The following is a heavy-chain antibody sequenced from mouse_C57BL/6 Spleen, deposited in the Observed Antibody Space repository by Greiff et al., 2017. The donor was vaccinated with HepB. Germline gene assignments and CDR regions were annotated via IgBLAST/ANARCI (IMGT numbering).Heavy chain of an antibody. CDR1: GFTFSDYG. J-gene: IGHJ4*01. CDR3: ARGANWDAMDY. Sequence: EVKVEESGGGLVKPGGSLKLSCAASGFTFSDYGMHWVRQAPEKGLEWVAYISSGSSTIYYADTVKGRFTISRDNAKNTLFLQMTSLRSEDTAMYYCARGANWDAMDYWGQGTSVTVSS. V-gene: IGHV5-17*01. CDR2: ISSGSSTI. D-gene: IGHD4-1*01.